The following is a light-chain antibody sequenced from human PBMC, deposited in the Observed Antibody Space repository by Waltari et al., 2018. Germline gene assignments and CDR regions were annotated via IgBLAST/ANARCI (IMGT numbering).Light chain of an antibody. CDR1: QRITPY. CDR2: TAS. J-gene: IGKJ3*01. Sequence: DIQMTQSPSSLSAFVGDTVIMTCRASQRITPYLTWYQQKPGKAPTLLIFTASTLQSGVPSRFGGSGSATAFTLAISGLQPEDFATYYCQQSFRFPFTFGPGTKVDMK. CDR3: QQSFRFPFT. V-gene: IGKV1-39*01.